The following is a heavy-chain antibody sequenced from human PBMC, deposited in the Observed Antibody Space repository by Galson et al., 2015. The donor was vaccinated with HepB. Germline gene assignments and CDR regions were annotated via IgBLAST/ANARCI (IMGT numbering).Heavy chain of an antibody. CDR2: IIPILGIA. CDR3: ARVTMVRGDAFDI. D-gene: IGHD3-10*01. V-gene: IGHV1-69*04. J-gene: IGHJ3*02. Sequence: SVKVSCKASGGTFSSYAISWVRQAPGQGLEWMGRIIPILGIANYAQKFQGRVTITADKSTSTAYMELSSLRSEDTAVYYCARVTMVRGDAFDIWGQGTMVTVSS. CDR1: GGTFSSYA.